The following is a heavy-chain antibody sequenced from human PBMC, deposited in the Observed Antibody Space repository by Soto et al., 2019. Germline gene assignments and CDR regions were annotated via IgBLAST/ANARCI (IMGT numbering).Heavy chain of an antibody. D-gene: IGHD3-3*01. CDR3: VLGLFGVFNWPYGMDV. CDR1: VFTFSTYW. CDR2: INGDGSIT. Sequence: PWGSLGVSCASSVFTFSTYWVHWVRQAPGKGLVWVSRINGDGSITTFADSVRGRFTIARDNAKNTLYLQMNSLRVEDTAVYYCVLGLFGVFNWPYGMDVWGQGTTVTVSS. V-gene: IGHV3-74*01. J-gene: IGHJ6*01.